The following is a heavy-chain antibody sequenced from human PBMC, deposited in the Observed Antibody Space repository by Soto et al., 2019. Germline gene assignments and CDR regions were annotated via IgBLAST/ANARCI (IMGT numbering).Heavy chain of an antibody. CDR3: ASGGAGSGPFTWELPDH. D-gene: IGHD1-26*01. CDR2: ITPFSGDV. Sequence: QLQLVQSGAEVKKTGSTVTVSCKALGNTFTYRYLHWVRQAPGQALEWMGWITPFSGDVHYAQKFQASATITRDRSLNTAYMRMSSLRSEDTAMYYCASGGAGSGPFTWELPDHWGQGTLVTVSS. V-gene: IGHV1-45*02. J-gene: IGHJ4*02. CDR1: GNTFTYRY.